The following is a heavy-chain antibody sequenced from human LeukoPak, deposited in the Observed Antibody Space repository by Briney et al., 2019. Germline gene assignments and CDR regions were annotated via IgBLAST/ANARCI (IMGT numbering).Heavy chain of an antibody. CDR3: ARVYSGYASYYFDY. J-gene: IGHJ4*02. CDR1: GFIFSNYA. D-gene: IGHD5-12*01. Sequence: GGSLRLSCAASGFIFSNYAMHWVRQAPGKGLEGVAVISYDGSNKYYADSVKGRFTISRDNSKKMLYLQMNSLRAEDTAVYYCARVYSGYASYYFDYWGQGTLVTVSS. CDR2: ISYDGSNK. V-gene: IGHV3-30-3*01.